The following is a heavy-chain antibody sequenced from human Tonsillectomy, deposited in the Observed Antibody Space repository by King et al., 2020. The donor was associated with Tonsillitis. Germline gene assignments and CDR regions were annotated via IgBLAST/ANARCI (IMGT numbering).Heavy chain of an antibody. CDR2: IYHSGPT. CDR1: GDSLTSGGYF. Sequence: MQLQESGPGLVRPSQTLSLICSVSGDSLTSGGYFWSWIRQHPDKGLEWIGSIYHSGPTYHTPSLRSRLFMSVDTSKNQFSLRLTSVTAPDTAVYYCARNRDYGDYVDFWGQGTLVAVSS. V-gene: IGHV4-31*03. J-gene: IGHJ4*02. D-gene: IGHD4-17*01. CDR3: ARNRDYGDYVDF.